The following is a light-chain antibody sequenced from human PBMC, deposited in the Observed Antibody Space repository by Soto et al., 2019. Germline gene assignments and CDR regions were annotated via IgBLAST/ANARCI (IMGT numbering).Light chain of an antibody. V-gene: IGKV3-15*01. Sequence: EIVMTQSPATLSVSPGERATLSCRASQSVSSNLVWYQQKPGQAPRLLIYAASTRATGVPARFSGSGSGTEFTLTISTLQSEDFAVYFCQHYKVWPPYTFGQGTKVEIK. CDR2: AAS. CDR1: QSVSSN. CDR3: QHYKVWPPYT. J-gene: IGKJ2*01.